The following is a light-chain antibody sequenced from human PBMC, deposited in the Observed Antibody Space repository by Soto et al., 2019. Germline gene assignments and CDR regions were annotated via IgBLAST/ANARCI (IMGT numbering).Light chain of an antibody. CDR2: DVT. J-gene: IGLJ1*01. V-gene: IGLV2-14*03. CDR1: SSDVGGFNC. Sequence: QSVLTQPASVSGSPGQSITISCTGTSSDVGGFNCVSWYQHHPGKAPKLMIYDVTYRPSGVSNRFSGSKSGNTASLTISGLRAEDEADCYCSSCTSSSTLDVFGTGTKVTVL. CDR3: SSCTSSSTLDV.